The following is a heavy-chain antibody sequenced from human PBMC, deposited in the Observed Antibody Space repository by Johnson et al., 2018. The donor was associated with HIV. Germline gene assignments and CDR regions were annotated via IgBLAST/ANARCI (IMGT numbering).Heavy chain of an antibody. D-gene: IGHD3-10*01. Sequence: QVQLVESGGGLVKPGGSLRLSCAASGFTFSNAWMSWVRQAPGKGLEWVSYISSSGRTIYYADSVKGRFTISRDNAKNSLYLQMNSLRAEDTAVYYCARDLRFNRTVQGRVIISGACDMWGQGTVV. CDR2: ISSSGRTI. CDR1: GFTFSNAW. CDR3: ARDLRFNRTVQGRVIISGACDM. J-gene: IGHJ3*02. V-gene: IGHV3-11*04.